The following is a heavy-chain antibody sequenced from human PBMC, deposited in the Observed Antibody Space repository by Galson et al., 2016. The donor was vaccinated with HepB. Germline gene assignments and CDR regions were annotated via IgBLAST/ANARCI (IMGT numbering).Heavy chain of an antibody. CDR3: AKMSSPAY. V-gene: IGHV3-23*01. CDR1: GFTFSNHA. CDR2: VANRGGTT. J-gene: IGHJ4*02. Sequence: SLRPSCAVSGFTFSNHAMTWVRQAPGKGLEWVSGVANRGGTTFYAASVKGRFTIPRDNSKNPLYLQMNSLTAEDTAMYYCAKMSSPAYWGRGTLVTVS.